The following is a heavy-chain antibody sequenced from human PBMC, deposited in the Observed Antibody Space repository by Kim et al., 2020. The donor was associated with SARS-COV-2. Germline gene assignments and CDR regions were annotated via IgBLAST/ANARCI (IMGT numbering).Heavy chain of an antibody. CDR3: ARGNEPVGYNFDY. V-gene: IGHV5-51*01. J-gene: IGHJ4*02. CDR1: GYNFTNYW. CDR2: IYPGDSDT. D-gene: IGHD1-1*01. Sequence: GESLKISCKGSGYNFTNYWIGWVRQMPGKGLEWMGIIYPGDSDTRYSPSFQGQVIISADKSISTAYLQWSTLKASDTAMYYCARGNEPVGYNFDYWGQGTLVTVSS.